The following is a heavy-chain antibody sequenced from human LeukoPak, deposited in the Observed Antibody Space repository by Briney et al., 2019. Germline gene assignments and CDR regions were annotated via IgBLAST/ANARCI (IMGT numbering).Heavy chain of an antibody. CDR2: ISYDGSNK. J-gene: IGHJ2*01. CDR1: GFTFSSYG. D-gene: IGHD3-10*01. V-gene: IGHV3-30*03. Sequence: PGGSLRLSCAASGFTFSSYGMHWVRQAPGKGLEWVAVISYDGSNKYYADSVKGRFTISRDNAKNTLYLQMNSLRAEDTAVYYCARGKAGDDTNWFSDLWGRGTLVTASS. CDR3: ARGKAGDDTNWFSDL.